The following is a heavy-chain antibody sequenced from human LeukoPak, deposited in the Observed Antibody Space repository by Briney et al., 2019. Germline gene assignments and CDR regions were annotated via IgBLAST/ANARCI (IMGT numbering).Heavy chain of an antibody. CDR3: ARGAYSFDC. V-gene: IGHV3-74*01. CDR2: INSAGTSI. Sequence: SGGSLRLSCAASGFSLSSFWMRCVRDGPGGVVVGVARINSAGTSISYVASVKGRFAISRDNAKNTFHVQMNSLTDDDTAVYYCARGAYSFDCWGHRTLVTASS. J-gene: IGHJ4*01. D-gene: IGHD4-11*01. CDR1: GFSLSSFW.